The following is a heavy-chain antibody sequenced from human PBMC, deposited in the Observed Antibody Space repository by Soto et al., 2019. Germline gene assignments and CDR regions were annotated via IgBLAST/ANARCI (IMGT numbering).Heavy chain of an antibody. J-gene: IGHJ1*01. V-gene: IGHV3-43*01. CDR1: GFTFDDYT. CDR2: ISWDGGST. Sequence: EVQLVESGGVVVQPGGSLRLSCAASGFTFDDYTMHWVRQAPGKGLEWVSLISWDGGSTYYADSVKGRFTISRDNSKNSLYLQMNSLRTEDTALYYCAKDGLPAMVVFQHWGQGTLVTVSS. CDR3: AKDGLPAMVVFQH. D-gene: IGHD5-18*01.